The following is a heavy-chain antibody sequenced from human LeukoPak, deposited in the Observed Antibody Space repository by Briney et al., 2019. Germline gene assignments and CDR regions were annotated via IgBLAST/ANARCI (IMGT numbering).Heavy chain of an antibody. Sequence: SETLSLTCIVSGGSITSSSYYGGWIRQPPGKALEWIGSIYYSGTTYYNPSLKSRVTISVDTSKKQLSLQLSSVTAADTAVYYCARLPYYYGSGSYSGIDYWGQGTLVTVSS. CDR2: IYYSGTT. CDR1: GGSITSSSYY. J-gene: IGHJ4*02. CDR3: ARLPYYYGSGSYSGIDY. D-gene: IGHD3-10*01. V-gene: IGHV4-39*01.